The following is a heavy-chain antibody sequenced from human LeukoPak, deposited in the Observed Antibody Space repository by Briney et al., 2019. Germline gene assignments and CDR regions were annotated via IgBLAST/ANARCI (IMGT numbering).Heavy chain of an antibody. CDR2: ISAYNGNT. CDR3: ARDLIRVVRGVIYYYGMDV. CDR1: GYTFTSYG. Sequence: ASVKVSFKASGYTFTSYGISWVRLAPGQGLEWMGWISAYNGNTNYAQKLQGRVTMTTDTSTSTAYMELRSLRSDDTAVYYCARDLIRVVRGVIYYYGMDVWGQGTTVTVSS. V-gene: IGHV1-18*01. J-gene: IGHJ6*02. D-gene: IGHD3-10*01.